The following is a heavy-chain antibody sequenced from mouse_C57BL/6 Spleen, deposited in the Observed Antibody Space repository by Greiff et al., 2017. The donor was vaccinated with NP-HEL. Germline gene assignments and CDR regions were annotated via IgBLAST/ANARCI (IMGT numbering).Heavy chain of an antibody. J-gene: IGHJ1*03. CDR2: ISSGGSYT. Sequence: EVHLVESGGDLVKPGGSLKLSCAASGFTFSSYGMSWVRQTPDKRLEWVATISSGGSYTYYPDSVKGRFTISRDNAKNTLYLQMSSLKSEDTAMYYCARLTVVATRYFDVWGTGTTVTVSS. V-gene: IGHV5-6*01. CDR1: GFTFSSYG. D-gene: IGHD1-1*01. CDR3: ARLTVVATRYFDV.